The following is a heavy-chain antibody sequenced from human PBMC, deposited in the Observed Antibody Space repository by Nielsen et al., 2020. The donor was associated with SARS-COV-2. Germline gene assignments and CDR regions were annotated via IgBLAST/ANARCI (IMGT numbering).Heavy chain of an antibody. Sequence: GESLKISCAASGFTFSSYSMNWVRQAPGKGLEWVSSISSSSSYIYYADSVKGRFTISRDNAKNSLYLQMNSLRAEDTAVYYCARGETYYYDSSGIERFDPWGQGTLVTVSS. CDR3: ARGETYYYDSSGIERFDP. CDR1: GFTFSSYS. CDR2: ISSSSSYI. J-gene: IGHJ5*02. V-gene: IGHV3-21*01. D-gene: IGHD3-22*01.